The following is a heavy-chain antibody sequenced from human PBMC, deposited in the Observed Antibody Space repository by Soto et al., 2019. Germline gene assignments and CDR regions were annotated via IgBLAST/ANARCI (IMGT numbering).Heavy chain of an antibody. J-gene: IGHJ5*02. CDR1: GYSISSGYY. Sequence: SETLSLTCAVSGYSISSGYYSGWIRPPPGKGLEWIGSIYHSGSTYYNPSLKSRVTISVDTSKNQFSLKLSSVTAADTAVYYCARQTIPAHWSEPWGKGTLVTGSS. CDR2: IYHSGST. CDR3: ARQTIPAHWSEP. V-gene: IGHV4-38-2*01. D-gene: IGHD2-2*01.